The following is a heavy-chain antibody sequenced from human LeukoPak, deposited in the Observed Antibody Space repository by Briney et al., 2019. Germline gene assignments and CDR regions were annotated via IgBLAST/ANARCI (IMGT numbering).Heavy chain of an antibody. V-gene: IGHV1-69*13. D-gene: IGHD2-2*02. CDR1: GYTFANYA. CDR2: IIPIFGTA. J-gene: IGHJ6*02. CDR3: ARTGNRGSSTSCYTGCDYYYGMDV. Sequence: SVKVSCKASGYTFANYAMHWVRQAPGQGLEWMGGIIPIFGTANYAQKFQGRVTITADESTSTAYMELSSLRSEDTAVYYCARTGNRGSSTSCYTGCDYYYGMDVWGQGTTVTVSS.